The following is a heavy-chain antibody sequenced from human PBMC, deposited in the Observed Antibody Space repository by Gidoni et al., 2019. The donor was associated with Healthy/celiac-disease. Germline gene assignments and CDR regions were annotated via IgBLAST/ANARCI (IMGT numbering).Heavy chain of an antibody. CDR2: ISWNSGSI. CDR1: GFTFYYYA. CDR3: AKDFCGGDCYDAFDI. Sequence: EVQLVESGGGLVQPGRSLRLSCAASGFTFYYYAMHWVRQAPGKGLEWVSGISWNSGSIGYADSVKGRFTISRDNAKNSLYLQMNSLRAEDTALYYCAKDFCGGDCYDAFDIWGQGTMVTVSS. J-gene: IGHJ3*02. V-gene: IGHV3-9*01. D-gene: IGHD2-21*02.